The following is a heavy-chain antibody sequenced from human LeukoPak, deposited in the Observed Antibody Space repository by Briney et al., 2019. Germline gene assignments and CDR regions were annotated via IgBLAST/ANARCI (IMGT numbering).Heavy chain of an antibody. CDR2: ISYSGST. J-gene: IGHJ4*02. CDR3: ARQELSYGSGSHFDY. CDR1: GGSISTFY. D-gene: IGHD3-16*02. V-gene: IGHV4-59*08. Sequence: TSQTLPLTCTVSGGSISTFYWTWIRQPPGKGLEWVGCISYSGSTNYSPSLEGRVTMSVDTSKNQFSLKLRAVTAADTAVYFCARQELSYGSGSHFDYWGQGILVTVSS.